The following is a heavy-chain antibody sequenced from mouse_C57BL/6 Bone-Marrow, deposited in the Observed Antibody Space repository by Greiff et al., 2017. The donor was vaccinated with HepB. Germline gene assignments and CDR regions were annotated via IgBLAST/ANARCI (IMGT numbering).Heavy chain of an antibody. CDR3: ARWLEGKGFAY. CDR1: GYTFTSYG. D-gene: IGHD2-1*01. CDR2: IYPRSGNT. J-gene: IGHJ3*01. Sequence: QVQLQQSGAELARPGASVKLSCKASGYTFTSYGISWVKQRTGQGLEWIGEIYPRSGNTYYNEKFKGKATLTADKSSSTAYMELRSLTSEDSAVYFCARWLEGKGFAYWGQGTLVTVSA. V-gene: IGHV1-81*01.